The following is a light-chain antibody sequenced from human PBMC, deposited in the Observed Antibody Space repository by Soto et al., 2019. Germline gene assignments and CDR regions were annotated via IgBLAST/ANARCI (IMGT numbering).Light chain of an antibody. V-gene: IGLV2-14*01. J-gene: IGLJ1*01. CDR2: DVS. CDR3: SSYTTSNTRQIV. CDR1: SSDVGGYNY. Sequence: QSVLTQPASVSGSPGQSITLSCPGTSSDVGGYNYVSWYQQHPGKAPKFMIYDVSNRPSGVSNRFSGSKSGNTASLTISGLQAEDEADYYCSSYTTSNTRQIVFGTGTKV.